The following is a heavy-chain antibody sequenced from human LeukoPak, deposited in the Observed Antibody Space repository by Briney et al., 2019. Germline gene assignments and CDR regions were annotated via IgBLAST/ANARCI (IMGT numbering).Heavy chain of an antibody. V-gene: IGHV4-39*07. Sequence: SETLSLTCTVSGGSISSSSYYWGWIRQPPGKGPEWIGSIYYSGSTYYNPSLKSRVTISVDTSKNQFSLKLSSVTAADTAVYYCARIRSGYYIDYWGQGTLVTVSS. CDR3: ARIRSGYYIDY. CDR2: IYYSGST. CDR1: GGSISSSSYY. D-gene: IGHD3-22*01. J-gene: IGHJ4*02.